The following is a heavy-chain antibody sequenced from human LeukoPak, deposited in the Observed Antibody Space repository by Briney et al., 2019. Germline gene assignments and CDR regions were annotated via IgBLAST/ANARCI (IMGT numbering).Heavy chain of an antibody. J-gene: IGHJ4*02. V-gene: IGHV4-59*01. Sequence: SETLSLTCTVSDGSITSYYWSWIRQPPGKGLEWIGYIYYSGSTNYNPSLKSRVTISVDTSKNQFSLKLSSVTAADTAVYYCARSGPYYYGSGSYLYFDYWGQGTLVTVSS. D-gene: IGHD3-10*01. CDR1: DGSITSYY. CDR2: IYYSGST. CDR3: ARSGPYYYGSGSYLYFDY.